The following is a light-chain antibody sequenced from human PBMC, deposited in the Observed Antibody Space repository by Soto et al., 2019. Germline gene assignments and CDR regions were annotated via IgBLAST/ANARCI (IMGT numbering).Light chain of an antibody. CDR3: QQYNNWPRAT. CDR1: QSINSN. J-gene: IGKJ4*01. CDR2: RAS. V-gene: IGKV3-15*01. Sequence: IVMTQSPATLSVSPGERAILSCRASQSINSNLAWYQQKPGQAPRLLMFRASIRATGFPARFSGSGSGTEFNITISSLQSEDSAIYYCQQYNNWPRATFGGGTKVDIK.